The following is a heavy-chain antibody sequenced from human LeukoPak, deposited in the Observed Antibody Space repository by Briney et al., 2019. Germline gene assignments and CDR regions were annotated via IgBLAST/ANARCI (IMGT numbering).Heavy chain of an antibody. D-gene: IGHD6-13*01. CDR1: GGSISSSPFY. Sequence: PSETLSLTCMVSGGSISSSPFYWGWIRQPPGEGLEWIGSIYNSGTTYYNPSLKSRITISIDMSRDQFSLKLSSVTAADTGVYYCARSVASAGTSHWGYWGQGSLVTVSS. CDR3: ARSVASAGTSHWGY. CDR2: IYNSGTT. V-gene: IGHV4-39*01. J-gene: IGHJ4*02.